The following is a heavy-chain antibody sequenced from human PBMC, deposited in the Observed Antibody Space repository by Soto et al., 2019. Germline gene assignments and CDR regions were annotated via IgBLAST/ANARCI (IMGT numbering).Heavy chain of an antibody. CDR1: GFTFSSYA. Sequence: GLCLRRSCAASGFTFSSYAMHGVLPSPDKVLDCLAVRSYDGSNKYYVDSVKGRFTISRDNAKNSLYLQMNSLRAEDTAVYYCARDRYSYYDFWSGSLPYYYYGMEVWGQGTTVTVSS. J-gene: IGHJ6*02. V-gene: IGHV3-30-3*01. CDR3: ARDRYSYYDFWSGSLPYYYYGMEV. CDR2: RSYDGSNK. D-gene: IGHD3-3*01.